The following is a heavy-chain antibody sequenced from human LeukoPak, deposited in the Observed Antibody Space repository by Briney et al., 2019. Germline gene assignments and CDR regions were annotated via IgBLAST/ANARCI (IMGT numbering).Heavy chain of an antibody. CDR2: IYKDGST. V-gene: IGHV3-66*01. CDR1: GFTFSSYW. Sequence: PGGSLRLSCAASGFTFSSYWMSWVRQAPGKGLEWVSVIYKDGSTYYADSVKGRFTISRDISKNTLYLQMNTLRAEDTALYYCARDPGSINGMDVWGQGTTVTVSS. D-gene: IGHD2/OR15-2a*01. CDR3: ARDPGSINGMDV. J-gene: IGHJ6*02.